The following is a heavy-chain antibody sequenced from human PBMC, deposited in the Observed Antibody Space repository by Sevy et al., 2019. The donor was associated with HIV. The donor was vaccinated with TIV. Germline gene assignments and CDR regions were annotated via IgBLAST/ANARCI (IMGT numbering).Heavy chain of an antibody. V-gene: IGHV3-23*01. CDR3: AKGGTCTTDNPYFDY. CDR2: ISGSGGST. D-gene: IGHD2-8*01. CDR1: GFTFSSYA. Sequence: GESLKISCAASGFTFSSYAMSWVRPAPGKGLELGSAISGSGGSTYYADSVKGRFTISRDNSKNTLYLQMNSLRAEDTAVYYCAKGGTCTTDNPYFDYWGQGTLVTVSS. J-gene: IGHJ4*02.